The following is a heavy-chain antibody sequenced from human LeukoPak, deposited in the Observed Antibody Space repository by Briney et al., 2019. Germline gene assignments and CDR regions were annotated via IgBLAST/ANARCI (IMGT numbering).Heavy chain of an antibody. CDR1: GYTFTGYY. CDR3: ARVAYCGGDCYSPFQH. Sequence: SVKVSCKASGYTFTGYYMHWVRQAPGQGLEWMGGIIPILGTANYAQKFQGRVTITADESTSTAYMELSSLRSEDTAVYYCARVAYCGGDCYSPFQHWGQGTLVTVSS. D-gene: IGHD2-21*02. CDR2: IIPILGTA. V-gene: IGHV1-69*13. J-gene: IGHJ1*01.